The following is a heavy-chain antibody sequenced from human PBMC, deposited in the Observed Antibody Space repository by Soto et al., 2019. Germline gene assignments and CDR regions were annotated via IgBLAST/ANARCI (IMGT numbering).Heavy chain of an antibody. V-gene: IGHV1-8*01. CDR3: ARRPRYSSGWAFDY. D-gene: IGHD6-19*01. Sequence: GASVKVSCKASGYTCTIYDINCVRQSTGQGLEWMGWMNPNSGNTGYAQKFQGRVTMTRNTSISTAYMELSSLRSEDTAVYYCARRPRYSSGWAFDYWGQGTLVTVSS. J-gene: IGHJ4*02. CDR2: MNPNSGNT. CDR1: GYTCTIYD.